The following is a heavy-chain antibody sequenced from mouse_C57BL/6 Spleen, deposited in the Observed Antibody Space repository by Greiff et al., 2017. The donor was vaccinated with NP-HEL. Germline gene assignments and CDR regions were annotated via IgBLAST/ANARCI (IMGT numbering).Heavy chain of an antibody. CDR1: GFNIKDDY. CDR3: TRDLLWLRRGDWFAY. CDR2: IDPENGDT. D-gene: IGHD2-2*01. J-gene: IGHJ3*01. V-gene: IGHV14-4*01. Sequence: EVQLQQSGAELVRPGASVKLSCTASGFNIKDDYMHWVKQRPEQGLEWIGWIDPENGDTEYASKFQGKATITADTSSNTASLQLSSLTSEDTAVYYCTRDLLWLRRGDWFAYWGQGTLVTVSA.